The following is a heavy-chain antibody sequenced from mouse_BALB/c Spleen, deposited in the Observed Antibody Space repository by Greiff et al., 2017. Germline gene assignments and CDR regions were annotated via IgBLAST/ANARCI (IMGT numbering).Heavy chain of an antibody. J-gene: IGHJ1*01. V-gene: IGHV3-6*02. CDR2: ISYDGSN. CDR1: GYSITSGYY. D-gene: IGHD2-3*01. Sequence: EVKLQESGPGLVKPSQSLSLTCSVTGYSITSGYYWNWIRQFPGNKLEWMGYISYDGSNNYNPSLKNRISITRDTSKNQFFLKLNSVTTEDTATYYCASGLLWYFDVWGAGTTVTVSS. CDR3: ASGLLWYFDV.